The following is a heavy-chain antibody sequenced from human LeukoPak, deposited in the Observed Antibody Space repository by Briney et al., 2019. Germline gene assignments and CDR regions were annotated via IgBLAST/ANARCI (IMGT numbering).Heavy chain of an antibody. D-gene: IGHD2-15*01. J-gene: IGHJ4*02. Sequence: PGGSLRLSCAASGFTFSSYWMSWVRQAPGKGLEWVANIKQDGSEKYYVDSVKGRFTISRDNARNSLFLQMNSLRAEDTAVYYCARARYCSSGNCYKDYWGQGSLVTVSS. CDR3: ARARYCSSGNCYKDY. CDR2: IKQDGSEK. CDR1: GFTFSSYW. V-gene: IGHV3-7*01.